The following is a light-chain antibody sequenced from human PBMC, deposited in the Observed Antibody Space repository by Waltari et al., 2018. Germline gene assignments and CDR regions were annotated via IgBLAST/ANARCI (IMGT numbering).Light chain of an antibody. Sequence: DVVMTQSPLSLPVPPGQPASISCRSSQSLVHSDGNTYLNWFQQRPGQSPRRLIYKVSTRDSGVPDRFSGSGSGTDFTLKISRVEAEDVGVYYCMQGTHWPPITFGQGTRLEIK. CDR2: KVS. CDR3: MQGTHWPPIT. V-gene: IGKV2-30*02. CDR1: QSLVHSDGNTY. J-gene: IGKJ5*01.